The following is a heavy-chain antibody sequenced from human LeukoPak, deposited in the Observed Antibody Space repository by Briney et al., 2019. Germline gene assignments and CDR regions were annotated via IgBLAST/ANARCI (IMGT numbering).Heavy chain of an antibody. Sequence: SETLSLTCAVSGYSISSGYYWGWIRQPPGKGLEWIGSIYHSGNTYYNPSLTSRVTISLDTSKNQFSLKLTSVTAADTAVYYCTRDTGGATNDDGGQGTLSPSPQ. D-gene: IGHD1-26*01. CDR3: TRDTGGATNDD. J-gene: IGHJ4*02. CDR1: GYSISSGYY. V-gene: IGHV4-38-2*02. CDR2: IYHSGNT.